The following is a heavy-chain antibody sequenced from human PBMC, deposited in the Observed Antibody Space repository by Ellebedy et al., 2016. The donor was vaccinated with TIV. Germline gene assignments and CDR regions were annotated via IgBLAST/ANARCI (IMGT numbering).Heavy chain of an antibody. V-gene: IGHV3-30*03. D-gene: IGHD2-2*01. Sequence: PGGSLRLSCAASGFTFSNFGMHWVRQAPGKGLEWLAVISYTGTTTYYGDSVKGRFTISRDNAKNSLYLQMSNLGAEDAAVFYCARAGGRHSTGSGFYWGQGTRVTVST. CDR2: ISYTGTTT. CDR3: ARAGGRHSTGSGFY. J-gene: IGHJ4*02. CDR1: GFTFSNFG.